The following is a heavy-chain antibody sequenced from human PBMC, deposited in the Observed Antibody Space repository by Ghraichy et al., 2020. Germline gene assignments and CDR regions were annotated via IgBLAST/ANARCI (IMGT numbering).Heavy chain of an antibody. J-gene: IGHJ6*02. V-gene: IGHV5-51*01. CDR3: ASTTTVTTNYYYGMDV. D-gene: IGHD4-17*01. CDR2: IYPGDSDT. CDR1: GYSFTSYW. Sequence: GESLNISCKGSGYSFTSYWIGWVRQMPGKGLEWMGIIYPGDSDTRYSPSFQGQVTISADKSISTAYLQWSSLKASDTAMYYCASTTTVTTNYYYGMDVWGQWTTVTVSS.